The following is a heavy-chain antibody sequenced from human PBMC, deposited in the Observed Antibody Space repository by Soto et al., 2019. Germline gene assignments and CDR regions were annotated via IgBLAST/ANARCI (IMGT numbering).Heavy chain of an antibody. D-gene: IGHD3-10*01. CDR3: VRPLPSGQTHARDV. CDR2: IYNDGTT. V-gene: IGHV3-53*01. Sequence: GWSLRLSCVASGLPVAGSYMAWVRQAPGKGLEWASVIYNDGTTYYSQSVEGRFTISRDTSKNTLYLQMDRLRDEDTAVYYCVRPLPSGQTHARDVWGQGTTVTVS. J-gene: IGHJ6*02. CDR1: GLPVAGSY.